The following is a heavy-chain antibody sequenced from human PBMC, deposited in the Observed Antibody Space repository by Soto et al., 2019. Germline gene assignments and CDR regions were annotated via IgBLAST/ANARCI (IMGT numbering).Heavy chain of an antibody. CDR1: GFTFSTYG. J-gene: IGHJ6*02. D-gene: IGHD3-3*01. Sequence: GGSLRLSCAASGFTFSTYGMHWVRQAPGKGLEWVAVVSYDASNKYYPDSVKGRFTISRDNSKNTLYLQMDSLRAEDTAVYYCAKDRVRQDFWSGPGADYYYYYGMDVWGQGTTVTVSS. CDR3: AKDRVRQDFWSGPGADYYYYYGMDV. V-gene: IGHV3-30*18. CDR2: VSYDASNK.